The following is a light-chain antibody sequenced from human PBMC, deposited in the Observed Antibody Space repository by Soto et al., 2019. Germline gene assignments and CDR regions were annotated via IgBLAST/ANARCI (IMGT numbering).Light chain of an antibody. CDR2: AAS. CDR3: QHYDRSPMYT. CDR1: QSVSSRY. Sequence: EIVLTQSPGTLSLSPGERATLSCRASQSVSSRYLAWYQQKPGQAPRLLIYAASSRATGIPDRFSGSGSGTDFTLTISRLEPEDFAVYYCQHYDRSPMYTFGQGTKVEIK. J-gene: IGKJ2*01. V-gene: IGKV3-20*01.